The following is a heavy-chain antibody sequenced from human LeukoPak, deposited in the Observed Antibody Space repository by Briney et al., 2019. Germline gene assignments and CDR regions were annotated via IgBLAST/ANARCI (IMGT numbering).Heavy chain of an antibody. CDR3: AKGQQWLVVGLECDY. CDR2: ISGSGGST. V-gene: IGHV3-23*01. CDR1: GFTFSSYA. J-gene: IGHJ4*02. D-gene: IGHD6-19*01. Sequence: GGSLRLSCAASGFTFSSYAMSWVRQAPGKGLEWVSGISGSGGSTYSAESVKGRVAIARENSKNTRYLQMNSLRAEDTAVYYCAKGQQWLVVGLECDYWGQGTLVTVSS.